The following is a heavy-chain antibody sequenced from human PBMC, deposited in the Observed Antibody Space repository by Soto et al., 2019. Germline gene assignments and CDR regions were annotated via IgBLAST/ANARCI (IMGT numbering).Heavy chain of an antibody. V-gene: IGHV1-3*01. CDR2: INAGNGHT. D-gene: IGHD2-15*01. J-gene: IGHJ4*02. Sequence: RLEWMGWINAGNGHTKYPPKFQGRVTITRNTSASTAYMELSSLRSEDTAVYYCARRVAPSYFDYWGQGTLVTVSS. CDR3: ARRVAPSYFDY.